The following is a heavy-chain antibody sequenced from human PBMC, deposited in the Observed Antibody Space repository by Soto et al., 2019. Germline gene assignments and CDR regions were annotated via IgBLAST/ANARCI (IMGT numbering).Heavy chain of an antibody. CDR2: IYYSGST. V-gene: IGHV4-31*03. D-gene: IGHD5-18*01. CDR3: ARSGYSYGPNPFLY. CDR1: GGSISSGGYY. Sequence: TLSLTCTVSGGSISSGGYYWSWIRQHPGKGLEWIGYIYYSGSTYYNPSLKSRVTISVDTSKNQFSLKLSSVTAADTAVYYCARSGYSYGPNPFLYWGQGTLVTVSS. J-gene: IGHJ4*02.